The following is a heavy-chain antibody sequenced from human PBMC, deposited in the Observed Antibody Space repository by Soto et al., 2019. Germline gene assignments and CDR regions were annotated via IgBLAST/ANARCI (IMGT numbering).Heavy chain of an antibody. CDR2: ISGSGGST. J-gene: IGHJ4*02. CDR1: GFTFSSYA. CDR3: AKAMGSMVLRYTGVHY. Sequence: LRLSCSASGFTFSSYAMSWVRQAPGKGLEWVSAISGSGGSTYYADSVKGRFTISRDNSKNTLYLQMNSLRAEDTAVYYCAKAMGSMVLRYTGVHYWGQASRV. V-gene: IGHV3-23*01. D-gene: IGHD3-10*01.